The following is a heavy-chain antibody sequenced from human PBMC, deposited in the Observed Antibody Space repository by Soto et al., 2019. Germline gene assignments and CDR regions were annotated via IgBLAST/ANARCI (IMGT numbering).Heavy chain of an antibody. D-gene: IGHD3-3*01. V-gene: IGHV1-8*01. CDR1: GYTFTSYD. CDR3: ARRSVEYYDFWSGPNWFDP. J-gene: IGHJ5*02. CDR2: MNPNSGNT. Sequence: ASVTVSCQASGYTFTSYDINWVRQATGQGLEWMGWMNPNSGNTGYAQKFQGRVTMTRNTSISTAYMELSSLRSEDTAVYYCARRSVEYYDFWSGPNWFDPWGQGTLVTVSS.